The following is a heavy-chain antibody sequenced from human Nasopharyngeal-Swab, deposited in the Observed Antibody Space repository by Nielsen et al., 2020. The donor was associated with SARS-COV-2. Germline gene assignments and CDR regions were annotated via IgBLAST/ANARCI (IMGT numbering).Heavy chain of an antibody. J-gene: IGHJ4*02. CDR2: IYYSGST. V-gene: IGHV4-31*03. D-gene: IGHD3-22*01. CDR3: ARGRTGKYYYDSSGYYGN. CDR1: GGSISSGGYY. Sequence: LRLSCTVSGGSISSGGYYWSWIRQHPGKGLEWIGYIYYSGSTNYNPSLKSRVTISLDTSKNQFSLKLSSVTAADTAVYYCARGRTGKYYYDSSGYYGNWGQGTLVTVSS.